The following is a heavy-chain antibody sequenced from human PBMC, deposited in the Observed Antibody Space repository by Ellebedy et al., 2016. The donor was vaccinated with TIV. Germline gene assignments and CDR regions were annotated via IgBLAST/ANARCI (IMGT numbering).Heavy chain of an antibody. CDR3: AHMEGWGSSWNDHY. CDR2: IYWDDDK. D-gene: IGHD6-13*01. CDR1: GFSLSPSGVG. Sequence: SGPTLVKPTQTLTLTCTFSGFSLSPSGVGVGWIRQPPGKALEWLALIYWDDDKRYSPSLKSRLTITKEPSKNKVVLTMTNMDPVDTATYYFAHMEGWGSSWNDHYWGQGTLVTVSS. V-gene: IGHV2-5*02. J-gene: IGHJ4*02.